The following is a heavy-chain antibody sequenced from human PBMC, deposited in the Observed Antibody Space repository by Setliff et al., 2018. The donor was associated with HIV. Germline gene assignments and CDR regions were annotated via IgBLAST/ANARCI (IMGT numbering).Heavy chain of an antibody. J-gene: IGHJ4*02. D-gene: IGHD3-16*02. Sequence: SETLSLTCAVSGASITTHYWGCIRQPPGKGLQWIAHISYSGRTTYSPSLKRRVTLSLDTSNNQISMRLTSVTAADTAFYYCARMKYYDYTWGSSRPTFDYWGRGTLVTVSS. CDR1: GASITTHY. V-gene: IGHV4-59*11. CDR3: ARMKYYDYTWGSSRPTFDY. CDR2: ISYSGRT.